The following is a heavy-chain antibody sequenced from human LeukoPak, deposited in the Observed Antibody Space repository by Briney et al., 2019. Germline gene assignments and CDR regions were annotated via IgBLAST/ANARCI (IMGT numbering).Heavy chain of an antibody. Sequence: GGSLRLSCAASGFTFSSYSINWVRQAPGKGLEWVSSISVRSNYIYYADSVRGRFSTSRDDARDSLYLEMNSLRAEDSAVYYCVRLRRNSDRSGYYYYYDYWGQGTLVTVSS. J-gene: IGHJ4*02. CDR1: GFTFSSYS. D-gene: IGHD3-22*01. CDR3: VRLRRNSDRSGYYYYYDY. CDR2: ISVRSNYI. V-gene: IGHV3-21*01.